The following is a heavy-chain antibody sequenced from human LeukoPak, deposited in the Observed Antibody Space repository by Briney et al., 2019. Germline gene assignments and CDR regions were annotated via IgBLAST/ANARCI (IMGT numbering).Heavy chain of an antibody. J-gene: IGHJ4*02. CDR1: GYTFTGYY. CDR2: INPNSGGT. CDR3: AREYSSGRYEYFDY. D-gene: IGHD6-19*01. Sequence: ASVKVSCKASGYTFTGYYMHWARQAPGQGLEWMGRINPNSGGTNYAQKFQGRVTMTRDTSISTAYMELSRLRSDDTAVYYCAREYSSGRYEYFDYWGQGTLVTVSS. V-gene: IGHV1-2*06.